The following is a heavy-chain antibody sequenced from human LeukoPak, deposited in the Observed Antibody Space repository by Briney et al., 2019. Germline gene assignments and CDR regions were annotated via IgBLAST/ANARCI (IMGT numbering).Heavy chain of an antibody. CDR3: ARDLGYLGDY. D-gene: IGHD7-27*01. CDR1: GFTVCSKY. J-gene: IGHJ4*02. V-gene: IGHV3-53*01. Sequence: GGSLRLSCAASGFTVCSKYMMWVRQAPGKGLEWVSVIYSGGNTYYADSVKGRFTISRDNSKNTLYLQMNSQRAEVPAVYYCARDLGYLGDYWGQGTLVTVSS. CDR2: IYSGGNT.